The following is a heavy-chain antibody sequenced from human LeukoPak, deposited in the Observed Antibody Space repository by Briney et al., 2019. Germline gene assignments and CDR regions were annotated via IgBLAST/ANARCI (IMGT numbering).Heavy chain of an antibody. CDR2: ISNSGGTI. CDR1: GFTFSSYG. D-gene: IGHD1-14*01. J-gene: IGHJ4*02. V-gene: IGHV3-48*04. Sequence: GGSLRLSCAVSGFTFSSYGMHWVRQAPGKGLEWLSYISNSGGTIYYADSVKGRFTISRDNAKNSLYLQMNSLRAEDTAIYYCTTPESFDYWGQGTLVTVSS. CDR3: TTPESFDY.